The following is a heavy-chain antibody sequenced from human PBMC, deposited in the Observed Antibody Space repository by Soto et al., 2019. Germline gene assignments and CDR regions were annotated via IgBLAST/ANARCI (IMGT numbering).Heavy chain of an antibody. CDR3: ATSGHCGGLRCSSFDM. CDR2: TGGSGDT. Sequence: EVQLLESGGGLVQPGGSLRLSCAASRFTLRNYVVNWVRQAPGKGLEWVSTTGGSGDTCYPDSVKGRFTISRDNSKNTVYLEMITLRAEDTAVYYCATSGHCGGLRCSSFDMWGQGTVVTVSS. CDR1: RFTLRNYV. D-gene: IGHD2-21*01. J-gene: IGHJ3*02. V-gene: IGHV3-23*01.